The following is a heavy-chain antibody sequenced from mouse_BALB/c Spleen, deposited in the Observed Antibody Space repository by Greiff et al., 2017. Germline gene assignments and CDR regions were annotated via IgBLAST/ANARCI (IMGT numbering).Heavy chain of an antibody. D-gene: IGHD1-1*01. Sequence: VMLVESGPGLVAPSQSLSITCTVSGFSLTSYGVNWVRQPPGKGLVWLGILWAGGSTNYNSALMSRLSISKDNSKSQVFLKMNSLQTDDTAMYYYARGTAVVAQRFAYWGQGTLVTVSA. CDR3: ARGTAVVAQRFAY. J-gene: IGHJ3*01. V-gene: IGHV2-9*02. CDR1: GFSLTSYG. CDR2: LWAGGST.